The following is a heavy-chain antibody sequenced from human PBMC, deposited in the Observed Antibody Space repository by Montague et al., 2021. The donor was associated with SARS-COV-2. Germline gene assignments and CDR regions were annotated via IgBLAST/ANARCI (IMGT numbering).Heavy chain of an antibody. CDR3: ARQYGDYSDNAFTI. D-gene: IGHD4-17*01. CDR2: TYYRSKWSN. CDR1: GDSVSSNSVS. J-gene: IGHJ3*02. Sequence: CAISGDSVSSNSVSWNWIRQSPSRGLEWLGRTYYRSKWSNEYALSVKSRITITPDTSKNQLSLKLTSVTAADTAIYYCARQYGDYSDNAFTIWGQGTMVIVSS. V-gene: IGHV6-1*01.